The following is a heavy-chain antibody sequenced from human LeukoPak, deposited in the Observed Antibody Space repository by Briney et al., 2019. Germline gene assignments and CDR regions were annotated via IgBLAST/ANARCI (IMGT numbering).Heavy chain of an antibody. V-gene: IGHV4-34*01. CDR2: INHSGNT. J-gene: IGHJ4*02. CDR3: AREGKDGGSDY. D-gene: IGHD4-23*01. CDR1: GGSFSGYY. Sequence: SETLSLTCAVYGGSFSGYYWSWIRQPPGRGLEWIGEINHSGNTNYNPSLKSRVTISVDTSKNQFSLKLSSVTAADTAVYYCAREGKDGGSDYWGQGTLVTVSS.